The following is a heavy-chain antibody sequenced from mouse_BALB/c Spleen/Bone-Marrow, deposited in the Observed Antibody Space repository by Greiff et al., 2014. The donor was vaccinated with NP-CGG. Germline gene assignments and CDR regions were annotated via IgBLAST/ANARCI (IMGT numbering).Heavy chain of an antibody. CDR2: IHPGNSDT. D-gene: IGHD1-3*01. V-gene: IGHV1-5*01. CDR1: GYTFSNYW. J-gene: IGHJ2*01. CDR3: TTLARNNLDY. Sequence: EVQLQESGTVLARPGAAVKLSCQASGYTFSNYWMHWIKQRPGQGLEWIGTIHPGNSDTTYNQKFKGKAKLTAVTSTSTAYMELSSLTNEDSAVYYCTTLARNNLDYWRQRTTLTVSS.